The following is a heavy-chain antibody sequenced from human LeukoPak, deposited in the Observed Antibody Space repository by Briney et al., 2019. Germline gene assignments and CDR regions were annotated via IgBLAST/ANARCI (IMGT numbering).Heavy chain of an antibody. CDR2: IYAGGSA. CDR1: GFTVRSTY. D-gene: IGHD1-26*01. V-gene: IGHV3-66*01. CDR3: ARGEGPGSYLIDN. Sequence: GGSLRLSCAASGFTVRSTYMSWVRQAPGKGLEWVSIIYAGGSAYYADSVKGRFTISRDNSKNTLYLEMNSLRVEDTAMYYCARGEGPGSYLIDNWGQGILVAASS. J-gene: IGHJ4*02.